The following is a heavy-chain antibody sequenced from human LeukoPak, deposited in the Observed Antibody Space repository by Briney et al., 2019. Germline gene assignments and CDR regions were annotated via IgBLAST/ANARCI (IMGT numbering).Heavy chain of an antibody. CDR3: ARYGVESPHRNWFDP. J-gene: IGHJ5*02. V-gene: IGHV4-59*01. D-gene: IGHD3-10*01. CDR2: IYYSGST. Sequence: SETLSLTRTVSGGSISSYYWSWIRQPPGKGLEWIGYIYYSGSTNYNPSLKSRVTISVDTSKNQFSLKLSSVTAADTAVYYCARYGVESPHRNWFDPWGQGTLVTVSS. CDR1: GGSISSYY.